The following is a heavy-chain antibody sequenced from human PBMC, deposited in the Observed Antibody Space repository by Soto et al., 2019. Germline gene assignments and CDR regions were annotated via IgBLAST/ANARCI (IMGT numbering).Heavy chain of an antibody. CDR3: ARISYWVKDY. J-gene: IGHJ4*02. CDR2: FYYTGTT. CDR1: GASLSSVIYY. D-gene: IGHD2-8*02. V-gene: IGHV4-61*01. Sequence: SETLSLTCTVSGASLSSVIYYWSWIRQPPGKGLEWIGYFYYTGTTKYNPSLESRVTISADTSKNQFSLNLTSVTAADTAVYYCARISYWVKDYWGQGALVTVSS.